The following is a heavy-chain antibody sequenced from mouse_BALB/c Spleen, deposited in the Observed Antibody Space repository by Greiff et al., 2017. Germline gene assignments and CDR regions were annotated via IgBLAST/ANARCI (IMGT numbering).Heavy chain of an antibody. V-gene: IGHV1S56*01. CDR2: IYPGNVNT. CDR1: GYTFTSYY. CDR3: ARSATTVVAPYYAMDY. D-gene: IGHD1-1*01. Sequence: VQLQQSGPELVKPGASVRISCKASGYTFTSYYIHWVKQRPGQGLEWIGWIYPGNVNTKYNEKFKGKATLTADKSSSTAYMQLSSLTSEDSAVYFCARSATTVVAPYYAMDYWGQGTSVTVSS. J-gene: IGHJ4*01.